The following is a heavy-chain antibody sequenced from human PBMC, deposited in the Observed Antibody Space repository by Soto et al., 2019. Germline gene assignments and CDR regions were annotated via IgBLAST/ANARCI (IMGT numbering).Heavy chain of an antibody. CDR3: ARDKITGLFDY. Sequence: QVQLQPWCAGLLKPSETLSLTCAVYGGSFSGYYWTWIRQPPGTGLEWIGEINHSGSTNYNPSLKSRVTIAVDTSKNQFSLKLTSVTAADTAVYYCARDKITGLFDYWGQGTLVTVSS. V-gene: IGHV4-34*01. J-gene: IGHJ4*02. CDR1: GGSFSGYY. D-gene: IGHD2-8*02. CDR2: INHSGST.